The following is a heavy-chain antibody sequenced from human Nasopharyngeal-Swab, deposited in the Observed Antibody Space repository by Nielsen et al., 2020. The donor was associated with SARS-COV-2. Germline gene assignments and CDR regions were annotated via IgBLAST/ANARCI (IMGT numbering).Heavy chain of an antibody. V-gene: IGHV3-7*01. J-gene: IGHJ6*02. Sequence: GESLKISCAASGFTFSSYWMSWVRQAPGKGLEWAANIKQDGSEKYYVDSVKGRFTISRDNSKNTLYLQMNSLRAEDTAVYYCARAFGGGYYYGMEVWGQGTTVTVAS. CDR3: ARAFGGGYYYGMEV. CDR2: IKQDGSEK. CDR1: GFTFSSYW. D-gene: IGHD3-10*01.